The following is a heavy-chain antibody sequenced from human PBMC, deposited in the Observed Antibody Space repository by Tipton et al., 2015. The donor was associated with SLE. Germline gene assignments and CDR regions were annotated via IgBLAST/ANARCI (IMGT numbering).Heavy chain of an antibody. J-gene: IGHJ6*02. D-gene: IGHD6-6*01. CDR2: ISGSGGST. Sequence: SLRLSCAASGFTFRSYAMRWVRLAPGKGLVWVSAISGSGGSTYYADSVKGRFTISRDNSKNTLYLQMNSLRAEDTAVYYCAKGVYQYEEDGMDGWGQGSTVTVSS. CDR3: AKGVYQYEEDGMDG. CDR1: GFTFRSYA. V-gene: IGHV3-23*01.